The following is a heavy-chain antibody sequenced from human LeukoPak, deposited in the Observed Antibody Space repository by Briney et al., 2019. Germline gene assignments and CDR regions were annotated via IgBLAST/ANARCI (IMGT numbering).Heavy chain of an antibody. D-gene: IGHD5-18*01. CDR2: IDSDGSST. V-gene: IGHV3-74*01. CDR1: GFSLSSHW. CDR3: ARIRGYNYGFFDY. J-gene: IGHJ4*02. Sequence: GGSLRLSCAASGFSLSSHWMLWVRQVPGKGLVWVSRIDSDGSSTSYADSVKGRFTISRDNTKNTLYLEMNSLRAEDTALYYCARIRGYNYGFFDYWSQGTLVTVSS.